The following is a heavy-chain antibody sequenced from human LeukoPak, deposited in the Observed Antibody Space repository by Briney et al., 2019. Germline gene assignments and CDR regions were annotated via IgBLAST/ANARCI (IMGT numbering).Heavy chain of an antibody. J-gene: IGHJ1*01. D-gene: IGHD6-13*01. CDR3: AKGSGSSWYEGYFQH. Sequence: GGSLRLSCAASGFTFSSYGMHWVRQAPGKGLEWVAVISYDGSNKYYADSVKGRFTISRDNSKNTLYLQMNSLRAEDTAVYYCAKGSGSSWYEGYFQHWGQGTLVTVSS. V-gene: IGHV3-30*18. CDR1: GFTFSSYG. CDR2: ISYDGSNK.